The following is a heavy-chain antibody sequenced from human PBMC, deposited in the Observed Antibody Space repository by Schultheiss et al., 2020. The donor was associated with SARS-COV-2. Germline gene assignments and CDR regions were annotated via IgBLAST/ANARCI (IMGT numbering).Heavy chain of an antibody. D-gene: IGHD3-3*01. CDR1: GFTFSSYA. CDR3: ARGAEPPLRFLEWLLDY. Sequence: GSLRLSCAASGFTFSSYAMSWDRQAPGKGLEWVAVIWYDGSNKYYADSVKGRFTISRDNSKNTLYLQMNSLRAEDTAVYYCARGAEPPLRFLEWLLDYWGQGTLVTVSS. V-gene: IGHV3-33*08. CDR2: IWYDGSNK. J-gene: IGHJ4*02.